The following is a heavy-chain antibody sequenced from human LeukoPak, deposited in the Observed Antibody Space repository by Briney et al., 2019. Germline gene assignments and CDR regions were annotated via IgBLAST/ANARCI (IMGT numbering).Heavy chain of an antibody. D-gene: IGHD6-13*01. J-gene: IGHJ4*02. CDR3: AKPQRSGSSWSRGFDY. Sequence: GGSLRLSCAASGFTFSSYAVHWVRQTPGKGLEWVAVISNDGSNTYYADSVKGRFTTSRDNSKNTLFLQMNSLRTEDTAVYYCAKPQRSGSSWSRGFDYWGQGTLVAVSS. CDR1: GFTFSSYA. CDR2: ISNDGSNT. V-gene: IGHV3-30*18.